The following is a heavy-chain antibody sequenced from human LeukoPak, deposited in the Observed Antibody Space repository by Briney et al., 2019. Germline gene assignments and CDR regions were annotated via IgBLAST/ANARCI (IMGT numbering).Heavy chain of an antibody. CDR3: AKDAPSYYYDSGGYFDY. J-gene: IGHJ4*02. V-gene: IGHV3-30*02. CDR1: GFTFSSYG. CDR2: IRYDGSNK. Sequence: TGGSLRLSCAASGFTFSSYGMHWVRQAPGKGLEWVAFIRYDGSNKYYADSVKGRFTISRDNSKNTLYLQMNSLRAEDTAVYYCAKDAPSYYYDSGGYFDYWGQGTLVTVSS. D-gene: IGHD3-22*01.